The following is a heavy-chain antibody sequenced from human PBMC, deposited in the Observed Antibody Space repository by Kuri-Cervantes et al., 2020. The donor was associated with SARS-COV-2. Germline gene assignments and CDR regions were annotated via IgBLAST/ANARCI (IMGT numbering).Heavy chain of an antibody. Sequence: GSLRLSCAVYGGSFSGYYWSWICQPPGKGLEWIGEINHSGSTNYNPSLKSRVTISVDTSKNQFSLKLSSVTAADTAVYYCARGPRYSSSWYQTLDYRGQGTLVTVSS. D-gene: IGHD6-13*01. J-gene: IGHJ4*02. V-gene: IGHV4-34*01. CDR2: INHSGST. CDR1: GGSFSGYY. CDR3: ARGPRYSSSWYQTLDY.